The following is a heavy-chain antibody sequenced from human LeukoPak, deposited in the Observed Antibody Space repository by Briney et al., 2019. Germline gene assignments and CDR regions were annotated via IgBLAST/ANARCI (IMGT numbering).Heavy chain of an antibody. Sequence: GGTLRLSCAASGFTFSSYGMSCVRQAPGKGLEWVSAISGSGGSTYYADSVKGRFTISRDNSKNTLYLQMNSLRAEDTAVYYCATGADTALDYWGQGTLVTVSS. J-gene: IGHJ4*02. D-gene: IGHD5-18*01. CDR1: GFTFSSYG. V-gene: IGHV3-23*01. CDR3: ATGADTALDY. CDR2: ISGSGGST.